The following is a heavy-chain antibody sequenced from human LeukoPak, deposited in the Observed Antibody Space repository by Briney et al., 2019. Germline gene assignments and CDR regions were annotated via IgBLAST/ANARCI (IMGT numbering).Heavy chain of an antibody. Sequence: ASVKVSCKASGYTFTSYAMHWVRQAPGQRLEWMGWINAGNGNTKYSQKFQGRVTITRDTSASTAYMELSSLRSEDTAVYYCARVLGATTVYFDYWGQGILVTVSS. CDR1: GYTFTSYA. CDR2: INAGNGNT. CDR3: ARVLGATTVYFDY. D-gene: IGHD1-26*01. V-gene: IGHV1-3*01. J-gene: IGHJ4*02.